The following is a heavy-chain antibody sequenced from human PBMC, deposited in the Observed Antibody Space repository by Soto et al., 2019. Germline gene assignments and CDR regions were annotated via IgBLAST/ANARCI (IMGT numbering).Heavy chain of an antibody. CDR2: IIHIFGTA. V-gene: IGHV1-69*12. CDR1: GGTFSSYA. CDR3: ARDLEEITIAAAAPRVYYGMDV. J-gene: IGHJ6*02. Sequence: QVQLVQSGAEVKKPGSSVKVSCKASGGTFSSYAISWVRQAPGQGLEWMGGIIHIFGTANYAQKFQGRVTITADESTSTAYMELSSLRSEDTAVYYCARDLEEITIAAAAPRVYYGMDVWGQGTTVTVSS. D-gene: IGHD6-13*01.